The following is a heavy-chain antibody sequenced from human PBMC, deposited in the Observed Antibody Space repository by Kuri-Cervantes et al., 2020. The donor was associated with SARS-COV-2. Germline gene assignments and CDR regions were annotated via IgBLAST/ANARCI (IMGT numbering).Heavy chain of an antibody. D-gene: IGHD3-3*01. Sequence: LSLTCAASGFTFSSYAMSWVRQAPGKGLEYVSAISSNGGSTYYADSVKGRFTISRDNSKNTLYLQMNSLRAEDTAVYYCAKDLVSGITIFGVVIAAAAFDIWGQGTMVTVSS. CDR1: GFTFSSYA. V-gene: IGHV3-23*01. CDR2: ISSNGGST. CDR3: AKDLVSGITIFGVVIAAAAFDI. J-gene: IGHJ3*02.